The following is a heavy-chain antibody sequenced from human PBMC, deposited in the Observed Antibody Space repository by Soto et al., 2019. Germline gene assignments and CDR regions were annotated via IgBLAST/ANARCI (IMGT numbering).Heavy chain of an antibody. CDR3: ARDLGWLVGY. J-gene: IGHJ4*02. Sequence: EVQLVESGGGLVKPGGSLRLSCAASGFTFSSYSMNWVRQAPGKGLEWVSSISSSSSYIYYADSVKGRFTISRDNAKNSLYLQMNSLRAEGTAVYYCARDLGWLVGYWGQGTLVTVSS. V-gene: IGHV3-21*01. D-gene: IGHD6-19*01. CDR2: ISSSSSYI. CDR1: GFTFSSYS.